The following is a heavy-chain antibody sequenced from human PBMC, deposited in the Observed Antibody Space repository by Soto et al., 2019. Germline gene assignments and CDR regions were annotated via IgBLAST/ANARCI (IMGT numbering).Heavy chain of an antibody. CDR2: IRPETRDT. V-gene: IGHV1-46*01. J-gene: IGHJ4*02. Sequence: QVQLVQSGPEVRKPGASVKVSCKTSGYTFSSYYIHWVRQAPGQVLEWMGIIRPETRDTFSGQRFQGRVTLTRDTSTSTAYMELRTLTPEDTALYFCMRALNYGSDDYWGQGTPVTVSS. CDR1: GYTFSSYY. CDR3: MRALNYGSDDY. D-gene: IGHD3-16*01.